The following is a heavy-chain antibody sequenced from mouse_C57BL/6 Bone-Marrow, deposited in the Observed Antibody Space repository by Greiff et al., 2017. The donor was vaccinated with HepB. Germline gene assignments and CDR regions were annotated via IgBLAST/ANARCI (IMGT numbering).Heavy chain of an antibody. J-gene: IGHJ2*01. CDR3: ARSPIYYDYDY. V-gene: IGHV1-69*01. CDR2: IDPSDSYT. D-gene: IGHD2-4*01. Sequence: QVQLQQPGAELVMPGASVKLSCKASGYTFTSYWMHWVKQRPGQGLEWIGEIDPSDSYTNYNQKFKGKSTLTVDKSSSTAYMQLSSLTSEDSAVYYCARSPIYYDYDYGGQGTTLTVSS. CDR1: GYTFTSYW.